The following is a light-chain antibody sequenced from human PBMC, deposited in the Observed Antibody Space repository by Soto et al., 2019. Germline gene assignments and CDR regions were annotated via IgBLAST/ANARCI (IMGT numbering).Light chain of an antibody. CDR1: SSDVGNYNL. Sequence: QSALTQPASLSGSPGQSITISCTGTSSDVGNYNLVSWYQQHPGEAPKLLIYEGSKRPSGVSNRFSGSKFGNTASLTISGLQAEDEVDYYCCSYAGDSTWVFVGGTKLTVL. CDR3: CSYAGDSTWV. J-gene: IGLJ3*02. V-gene: IGLV2-23*01. CDR2: EGS.